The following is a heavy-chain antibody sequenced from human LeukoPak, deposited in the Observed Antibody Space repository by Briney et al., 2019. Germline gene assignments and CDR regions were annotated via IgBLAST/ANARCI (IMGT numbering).Heavy chain of an antibody. CDR2: MNPNSGNT. Sequence: ASVKVSCKASGYTFTSYDINWVRQATGQGLEGMGWMNPNSGNTGYAQKFQGRVTITRNTSISTAYMELSSLRSDDTAVYYCAGSLGYCTSNVCYLKYWGQGTLVTVSS. CDR1: GYTFTSYD. D-gene: IGHD2-8*01. CDR3: AGSLGYCTSNVCYLKY. V-gene: IGHV1-8*03. J-gene: IGHJ4*02.